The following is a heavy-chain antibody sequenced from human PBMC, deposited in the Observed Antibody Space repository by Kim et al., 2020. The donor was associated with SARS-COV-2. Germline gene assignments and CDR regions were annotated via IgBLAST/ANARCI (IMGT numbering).Heavy chain of an antibody. CDR3: AAGGSSSSWFDP. J-gene: IGHJ5*02. D-gene: IGHD6-6*01. V-gene: IGHV4-59*01. Sequence: NYNPSLKTRVTISADTSKNQFSLKRGSVTAADTAGYYCAAGGSSSSWFDPWGQGTLVTVSS.